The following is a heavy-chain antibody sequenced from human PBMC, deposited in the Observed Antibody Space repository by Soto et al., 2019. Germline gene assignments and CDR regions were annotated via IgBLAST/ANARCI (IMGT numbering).Heavy chain of an antibody. Sequence: EVQPVESGGGLVQPGGSLRLSCAASGFTFSSYSMNWVRQAPGKGLEWVSYISSSSSTIYYADSVKGRFTISRDNAKNSLYLQMNSLRDEDTAVYYCARDPPSSNYDSSGYYPEYFQHWGQGTLVTVSS. V-gene: IGHV3-48*02. D-gene: IGHD3-22*01. J-gene: IGHJ1*01. CDR2: ISSSSSTI. CDR1: GFTFSSYS. CDR3: ARDPPSSNYDSSGYYPEYFQH.